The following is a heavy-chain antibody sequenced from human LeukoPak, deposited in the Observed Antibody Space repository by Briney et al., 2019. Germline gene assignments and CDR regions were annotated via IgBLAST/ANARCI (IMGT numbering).Heavy chain of an antibody. D-gene: IGHD3-22*01. V-gene: IGHV3-23*01. J-gene: IGHJ4*02. Sequence: GGSLRLSCAASGFTFSSYAMSWVRQAPGKGLEWVSAISGSGGSTYYADSVKGRFTISRDNSKNTLYLQMNSLRAEDTAVYYCARGPAKTSSGYYTHWEFDYWGQGTLVTVSS. CDR2: ISGSGGST. CDR1: GFTFSSYA. CDR3: ARGPAKTSSGYYTHWEFDY.